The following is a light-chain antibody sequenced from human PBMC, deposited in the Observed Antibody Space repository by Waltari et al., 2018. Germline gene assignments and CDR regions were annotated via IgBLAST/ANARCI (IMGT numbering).Light chain of an antibody. V-gene: IGLV10-54*01. Sequence: QAGLTQPPSVSKGLRQTATLTCTGNSNNVGNKGAAWLQQHQGHPPKLLSYRNNNRPSGISERLSASRSGNTASLTITGLQPEDEADYYCSAWDSSLSVVVFGGGTKLTVL. CDR3: SAWDSSLSVVV. CDR2: RNN. CDR1: SNNVGNKG. J-gene: IGLJ2*01.